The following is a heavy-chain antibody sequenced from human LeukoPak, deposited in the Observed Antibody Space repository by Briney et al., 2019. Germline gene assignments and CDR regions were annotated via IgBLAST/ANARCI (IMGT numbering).Heavy chain of an antibody. CDR2: MNPNSGNT. J-gene: IGHJ5*02. V-gene: IGHV1-8*01. Sequence: ASVKVSCKASGYTFTSYDINWVRQATGQGLEWMGWMNPNSGNTGYAQKFQGRVTMTRNTSISTAYMELSSLRSEDTAVYYCARVTDPRYNYFDPWGQGTLVTVSS. D-gene: IGHD2-21*02. CDR1: GYTFTSYD. CDR3: ARVTDPRYNYFDP.